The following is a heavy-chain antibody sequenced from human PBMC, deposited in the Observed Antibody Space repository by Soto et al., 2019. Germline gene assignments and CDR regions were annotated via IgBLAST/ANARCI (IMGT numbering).Heavy chain of an antibody. CDR3: ARDYYDSSGYPGY. J-gene: IGHJ4*02. Sequence: QVQLVQSGAEVKKPGSSVKVSCEAYGGTFRSYGITWVRQAPGQGLEWMGGIIPIFGTTNYAQKFQGRVTITADESTNIAYMELSSLRSEDTAVYYCARDYYDSSGYPGYWGQGTLVTVSS. D-gene: IGHD3-22*01. CDR2: IIPIFGTT. CDR1: GGTFRSYG. V-gene: IGHV1-69*01.